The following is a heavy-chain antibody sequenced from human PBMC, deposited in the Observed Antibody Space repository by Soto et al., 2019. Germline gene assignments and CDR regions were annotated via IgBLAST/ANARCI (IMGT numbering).Heavy chain of an antibody. J-gene: IGHJ2*01. CDR3: ATVVGGCISTSCKAWYFDL. Sequence: QVQLVQSGAEVQKPGASVKVSCQVSGYTLTELSMHWVRQAPGKGLEWMRGFDPDDGETISAQKFQGRVTRTEDTSTDKSYMELSSLRSGDRAVYSCATVVGGCISTSCKAWYFDLWGRGTLVTVSS. V-gene: IGHV1-24*01. CDR2: FDPDDGET. D-gene: IGHD2-2*01. CDR1: GYTLTELS.